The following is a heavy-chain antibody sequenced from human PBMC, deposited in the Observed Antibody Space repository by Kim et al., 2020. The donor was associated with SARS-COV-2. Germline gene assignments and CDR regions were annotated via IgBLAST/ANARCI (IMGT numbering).Heavy chain of an antibody. V-gene: IGHV4-34*01. Sequence: NPSLKSRVTISVDTSKNQFSLKLSSVTAADTAVYYCARGRAAAEGGAFDIWGQGTMVTVSS. J-gene: IGHJ3*02. D-gene: IGHD6-13*01. CDR3: ARGRAAAEGGAFDI.